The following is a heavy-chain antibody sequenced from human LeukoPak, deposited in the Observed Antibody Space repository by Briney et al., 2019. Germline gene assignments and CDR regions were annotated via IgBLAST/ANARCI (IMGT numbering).Heavy chain of an antibody. D-gene: IGHD3-22*01. Sequence: ASVKVSCKASGYTFTGYYMHWVRQAPGQGLEWMGWINPNSGGTNYAQKFQGRVTMTRDTSISTAYMELSRLRSDDTAVYYCARAYYYDSSGYSSGYWGQGTLVTVSS. J-gene: IGHJ4*02. CDR2: INPNSGGT. CDR1: GYTFTGYY. V-gene: IGHV1-2*02. CDR3: ARAYYYDSSGYSSGY.